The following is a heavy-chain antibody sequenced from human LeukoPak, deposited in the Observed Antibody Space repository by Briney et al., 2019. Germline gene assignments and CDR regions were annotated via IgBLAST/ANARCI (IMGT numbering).Heavy chain of an antibody. CDR3: ARQGEGGPRGYGAFDI. CDR2: IHPGDSDT. J-gene: IGHJ3*02. D-gene: IGHD2-15*01. CDR1: GYSFSTYW. V-gene: IGHV5-51*01. Sequence: GESLKISCKGSGYSFSTYWLGWVRQMPGKGLEWMGIIHPGDSDTKYSPSFQGQVTFSADKSITTAYLQLNSLKASDTAMYYCARQGEGGPRGYGAFDIWGQGTMVTVSS.